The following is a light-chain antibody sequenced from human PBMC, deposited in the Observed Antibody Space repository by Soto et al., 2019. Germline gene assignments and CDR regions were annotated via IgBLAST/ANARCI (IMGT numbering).Light chain of an antibody. CDR1: YSNIESNT. J-gene: IGLJ2*01. CDR2: RSI. Sequence: QSVLTQPPSASGAPGQRVTISCSGSYSNIESNTVIWYQQLPGTAPKLLIYRSIQRPSGVPDRFSGSKSGTSASRAISGLQSGDEADYYCTAWDDSLNARLFGGGTKLTVL. V-gene: IGLV1-44*01. CDR3: TAWDDSLNARL.